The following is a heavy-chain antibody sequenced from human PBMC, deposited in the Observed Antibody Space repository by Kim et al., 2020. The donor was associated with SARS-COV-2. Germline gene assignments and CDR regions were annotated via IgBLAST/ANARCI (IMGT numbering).Heavy chain of an antibody. CDR2: T. V-gene: IGHV1-2*04. CDR3: AREWVYDAFDI. J-gene: IGHJ3*02. Sequence: TNYAQKFQGWVTMTRDTSISTAYMELSRLRSDDTAVYYCAREWVYDAFDIWGQGTMVTVSS. D-gene: IGHD3-3*01.